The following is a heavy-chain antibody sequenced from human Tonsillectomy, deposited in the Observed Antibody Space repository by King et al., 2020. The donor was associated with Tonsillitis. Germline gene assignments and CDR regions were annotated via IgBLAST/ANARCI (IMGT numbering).Heavy chain of an antibody. V-gene: IGHV3-21*01. CDR1: GFTFSSYS. CDR3: ARDARGGYSYGYHDY. Sequence: VQLVESGGGLVKPGGSLRLSCAASGFTFSSYSMNWVRQAPGKGLEWVSSISSSSSYIYYADSVKGRFTISRDNAKNSLYLQMNSLRAEDTAVYYCARDARGGYSYGYHDYWGQGTLVTVSS. J-gene: IGHJ4*02. CDR2: ISSSSSYI. D-gene: IGHD5-18*01.